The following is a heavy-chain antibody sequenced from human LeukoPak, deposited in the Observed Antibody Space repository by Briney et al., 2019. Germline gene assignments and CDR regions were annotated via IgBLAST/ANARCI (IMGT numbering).Heavy chain of an antibody. CDR1: GGSISTYY. J-gene: IGHJ3*02. D-gene: IGHD2/OR15-2a*01. Sequence: SESLSLTCTVSGGSISTYYWSWIRQPPGKGLEWIGYIYYSGSTNYNPSLTSRVTISVDTSKNKFSLKLSSVTAADTAVYYCARLLKDAFDIWGQGTMVTVSS. V-gene: IGHV4-59*08. CDR3: ARLLKDAFDI. CDR2: IYYSGST.